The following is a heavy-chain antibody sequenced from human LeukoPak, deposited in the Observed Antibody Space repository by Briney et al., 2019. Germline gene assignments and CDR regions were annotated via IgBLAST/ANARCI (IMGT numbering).Heavy chain of an antibody. J-gene: IGHJ4*02. CDR1: GGSISSYY. Sequence: SETLSLTCAVSGGSISSYYWSWIRQPPGKGLEWIGYIYYSGSTNYNPSLKSRVTISVDTSKNQFSLKLSSVTAADTAVYYCARGLSGSYYDYWGQGTLVTVSS. V-gene: IGHV4-59*01. CDR2: IYYSGST. D-gene: IGHD1-26*01. CDR3: ARGLSGSYYDY.